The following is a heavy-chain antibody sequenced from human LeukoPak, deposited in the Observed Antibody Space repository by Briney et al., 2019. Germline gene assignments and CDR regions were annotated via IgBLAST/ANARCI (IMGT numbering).Heavy chain of an antibody. Sequence: SETLSLTCTVSGDSISTYYWNWIRQPPGKGLEWIGYIYHSGSTNYNPSLKSRVTISVDTSKNQFSLELSSVTAADTAVYYCASSYATNSAFDYWGQGTLVTVSS. V-gene: IGHV4-59*08. CDR3: ASSYATNSAFDY. CDR2: IYHSGST. J-gene: IGHJ4*02. CDR1: GDSISTYY. D-gene: IGHD1-26*01.